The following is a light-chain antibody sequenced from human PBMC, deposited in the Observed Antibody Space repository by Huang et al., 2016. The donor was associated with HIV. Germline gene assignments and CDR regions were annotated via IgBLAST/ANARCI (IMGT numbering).Light chain of an antibody. CDR2: AAS. J-gene: IGKJ3*01. V-gene: IGKV1-39*01. CDR1: QSISTY. Sequence: DIQMTQSPSSLSASVGDRVTITCRASQSISTYVNWYQQKPGKAPKLLIYAASTLQSGVPSRFSGSGSGTDFTLTISSLQPEDVATYYCQQTYSTLTFGPGTKVDIK. CDR3: QQTYSTLT.